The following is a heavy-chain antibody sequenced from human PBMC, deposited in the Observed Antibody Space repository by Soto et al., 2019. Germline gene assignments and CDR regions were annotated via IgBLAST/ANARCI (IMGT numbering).Heavy chain of an antibody. J-gene: IGHJ6*02. V-gene: IGHV3-9*01. Sequence: EVQLVESGGGLVQPGRSLRLSCAASGFTFDDYAMHWVRQAPGKGLEWVSGISWNSGSIGYADSVKGRFTISRDNAKNSLYLQMNSLRAEDTALYYCAKVLGYCSSTSCYRDYYYGMDVWGQGTTVTVSS. CDR1: GFTFDDYA. CDR3: AKVLGYCSSTSCYRDYYYGMDV. D-gene: IGHD2-2*02. CDR2: ISWNSGSI.